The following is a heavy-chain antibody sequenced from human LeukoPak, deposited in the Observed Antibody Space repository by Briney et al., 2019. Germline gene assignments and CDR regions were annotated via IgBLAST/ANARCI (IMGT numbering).Heavy chain of an antibody. CDR2: INPSGGNT. J-gene: IGHJ5*02. CDR1: GYTFISYH. Sequence: ASVKVSCKTSGYTFISYHMHWVRQAPGQGLEWMGTINPSGGNTNYALRFQGRVTMTRDTSTSTVYMELSSLRSEDTAVYYCARGALGRALDPWGQGTLVTVSS. D-gene: IGHD7-27*01. CDR3: ARGALGRALDP. V-gene: IGHV1-46*01.